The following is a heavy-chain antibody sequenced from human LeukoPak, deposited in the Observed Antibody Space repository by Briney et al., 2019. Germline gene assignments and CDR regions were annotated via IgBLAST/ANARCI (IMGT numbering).Heavy chain of an antibody. CDR2: IYPGDSDT. CDR1: GYSFTSYW. CDR3: ARFSPVAPAAIGSYYFDY. D-gene: IGHD2-2*02. J-gene: IGHJ4*02. Sequence: GESLQISCKGSGYSFTSYWIGWVRQMPGKGLEWMGIIYPGDSDTRYSPSFQGQVTISADKSISTAYLQWSSLKASDTAMYYCARFSPVAPAAIGSYYFDYWGQGTLVTVSS. V-gene: IGHV5-51*01.